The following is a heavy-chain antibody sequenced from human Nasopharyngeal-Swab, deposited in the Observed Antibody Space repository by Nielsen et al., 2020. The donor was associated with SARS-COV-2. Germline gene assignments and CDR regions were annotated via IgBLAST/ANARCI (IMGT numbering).Heavy chain of an antibody. CDR2: ISASGVTT. V-gene: IGHV3-23*01. D-gene: IGHD4-11*01. Sequence: GESLKISCAASGFTFSRFGMGWVRQAPGKGLGWVSAISASGVTTYYADSVKGRFTISRDNSKSTLYLQMNSLRAEDTAAYYCAKDLNSNFLNYMDVWGKGTTVSVSS. J-gene: IGHJ6*03. CDR1: GFTFSRFG. CDR3: AKDLNSNFLNYMDV.